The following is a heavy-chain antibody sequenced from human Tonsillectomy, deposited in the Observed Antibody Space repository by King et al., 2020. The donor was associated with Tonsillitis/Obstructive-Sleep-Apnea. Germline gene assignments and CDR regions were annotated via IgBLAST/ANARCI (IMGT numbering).Heavy chain of an antibody. J-gene: IGHJ4*02. V-gene: IGHV3-30*18. CDR3: AKDRVLMVYAPGGY. Sequence: VQLVESGGGVVQPGRSLRLSCAASGFTFSSYGMHWVRQAPGKGLEWVAVISYDGSNKYYADSVKGRFTISRDNSKNKLYLQMNSLRAEDTAVYYCAKDRVLMVYAPGGYWGQGTLVTVSS. CDR1: GFTFSSYG. CDR2: ISYDGSNK. D-gene: IGHD2-8*01.